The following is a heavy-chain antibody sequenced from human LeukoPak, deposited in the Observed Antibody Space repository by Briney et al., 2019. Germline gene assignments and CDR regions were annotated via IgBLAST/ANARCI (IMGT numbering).Heavy chain of an antibody. Sequence: GGSLRLSCAASGFTFSSYAMHWVRQAPGKGLEWVANIKSDGSEKHYVDSVKGRFTISRDSTKNSLYLQMNSLRDDDTAVYYCARDLRGSGNYEFDYWGQGTLVTVSS. D-gene: IGHD3-10*01. V-gene: IGHV3-7*01. CDR2: IKSDGSEK. J-gene: IGHJ4*02. CDR3: ARDLRGSGNYEFDY. CDR1: GFTFSSYA.